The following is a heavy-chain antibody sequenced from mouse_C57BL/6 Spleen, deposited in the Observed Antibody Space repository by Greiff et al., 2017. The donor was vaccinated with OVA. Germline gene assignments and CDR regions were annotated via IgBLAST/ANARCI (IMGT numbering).Heavy chain of an antibody. V-gene: IGHV3-5*01. J-gene: IGHJ1*03. CDR3: ARDLPEYWYFDV. Sequence: VQLQQSGPGLVKPSQTVFLTCTVTGISITTGNYRWSWIRQFPGNKLEWIGYIYYSGTITSNPTLTSRTTITRDTPKNQFFLEMNSLTAEDTATYYCARDLPEYWYFDVWGTGTTVTVSS. CDR1: GISITTGNYR. CDR2: IYYSGTI.